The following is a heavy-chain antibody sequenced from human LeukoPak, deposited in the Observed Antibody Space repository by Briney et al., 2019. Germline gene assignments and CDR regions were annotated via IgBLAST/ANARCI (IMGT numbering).Heavy chain of an antibody. CDR2: THYGGTT. D-gene: IGHD3-9*01. CDR3: ARFTDILTCYGFDY. Sequence: PSETLSLTCAVPDGSISNFYWSWIRQPPGKGLEWVVYTHYGGTTYYNPSLKSRVTMAVDTSKNQFSLKLSSVTAADTSVYYCARFTDILTCYGFDYWGQGTLVTVS. J-gene: IGHJ4*02. V-gene: IGHV4-59*12. CDR1: DGSISNFY.